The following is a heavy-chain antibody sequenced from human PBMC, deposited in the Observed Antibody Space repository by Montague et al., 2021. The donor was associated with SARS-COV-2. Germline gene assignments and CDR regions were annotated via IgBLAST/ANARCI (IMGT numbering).Heavy chain of an antibody. D-gene: IGHD5-24*01. Sequence: SLRLSCAASGLIFRNYAMSWVRQAPGKGLEWIPVLYKDDRTTEYAGSVKGRFTISRDNSKNTLYLQMNSLRAEDTALYYCAKRDGYNPRNWSFDYWGQGTLVTVSS. J-gene: IGHJ4*02. CDR1: GLIFRNYA. CDR2: LYKDDRTT. CDR3: AKRDGYNPRNWSFDY. V-gene: IGHV3-23*03.